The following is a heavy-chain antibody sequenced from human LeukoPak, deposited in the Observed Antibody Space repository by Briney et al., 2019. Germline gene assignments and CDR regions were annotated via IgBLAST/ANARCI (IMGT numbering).Heavy chain of an antibody. V-gene: IGHV3-7*03. CDR1: GFTFSSYW. CDR2: INHNGNVD. CDR3: ARGGGLDV. Sequence: GGSPRLSCAASGFTFSSYWMNWARQAPGKGLEWVASINHNGNVDYYVDSVKGRFTISRDNAKNSLYLQMSNLRAEDTAVYFCARGGGLDVWGQGATVTVSS. D-gene: IGHD3-16*01. J-gene: IGHJ6*02.